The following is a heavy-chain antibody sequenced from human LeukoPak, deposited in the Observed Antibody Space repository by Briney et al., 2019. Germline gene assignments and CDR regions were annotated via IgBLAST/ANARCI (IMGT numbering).Heavy chain of an antibody. CDR3: ARGRVIFDS. CDR2: INDSGST. J-gene: IGHJ4*02. CDR1: GGSFSGY. Sequence: SETLSLTCAVYGGSFSGYWSWIRQPPGKGLEWIGEINDSGSTNYNPSLKSRVTVSVDTSKNQFSLKVTSVTAADTAMYYCARGRVIFDSWGQGILVTVSS. D-gene: IGHD2/OR15-2a*01. V-gene: IGHV4-34*01.